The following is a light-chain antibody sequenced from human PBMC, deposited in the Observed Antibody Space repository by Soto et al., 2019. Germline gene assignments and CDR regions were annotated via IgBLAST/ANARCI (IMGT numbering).Light chain of an antibody. Sequence: QSVLTQPPSVSAASGQAVTLSCSGRSPNIGNNYVSWYQQLPGAAPRLLIYDNSERPSGIPDRFSGSKSGTSATLDITGLQTGDEADYYCGTWDSSLRVVVFGGGTKLTVL. J-gene: IGLJ2*01. CDR3: GTWDSSLRVVV. CDR2: DNS. CDR1: SPNIGNNY. V-gene: IGLV1-51*01.